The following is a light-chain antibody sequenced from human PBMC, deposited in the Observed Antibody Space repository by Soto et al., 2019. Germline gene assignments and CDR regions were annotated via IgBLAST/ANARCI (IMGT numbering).Light chain of an antibody. Sequence: EIVLTQSPDTLSLSPGESATLSCRASQSVSYYLAWYQQRPGQPPRLLIYDASNRASGIPARFSGSGSGTDFTLTITSVEPEDFAVYYCQQRSNWPALTFGGGTKVEI. CDR2: DAS. V-gene: IGKV3-11*01. J-gene: IGKJ4*02. CDR3: QQRSNWPALT. CDR1: QSVSYY.